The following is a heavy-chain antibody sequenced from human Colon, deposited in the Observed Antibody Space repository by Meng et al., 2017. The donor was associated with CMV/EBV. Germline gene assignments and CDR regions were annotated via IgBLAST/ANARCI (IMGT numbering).Heavy chain of an antibody. V-gene: IGHV3-21*01. J-gene: IGHJ6*02. CDR1: GFTFSSYS. CDR3: ARGTPRYYYYGMDV. Sequence: GESLKISCAASGFTFSSYSMSWVRQAPGKGLEWVSSISSSSSYIYYADSVKGRFTISRDNAKNSLYLQMNSLRAEDTAVYYCARGTPRYYYYGMDVWGQGTTVTVSS. CDR2: ISSSSSYI. D-gene: IGHD1-14*01.